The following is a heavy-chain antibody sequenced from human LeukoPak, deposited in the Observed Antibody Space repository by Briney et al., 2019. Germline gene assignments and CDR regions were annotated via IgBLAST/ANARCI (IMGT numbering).Heavy chain of an antibody. CDR2: FFTNDEK. D-gene: IGHD3-10*01. CDR1: GFSLSHATMG. J-gene: IGHJ3*02. V-gene: IGHV2-26*01. Sequence: SGPVLVQPTETLTLTCTVSGFSLSHATMGVSWICQPPGKALEWLAHFFTNDEKSYSTTLKSRLTSYKDASKSQVVLTMTNLDPVDTATYYCAHSTVVRGAAFDIWGQGTMVTVSS. CDR3: AHSTVVRGAAFDI.